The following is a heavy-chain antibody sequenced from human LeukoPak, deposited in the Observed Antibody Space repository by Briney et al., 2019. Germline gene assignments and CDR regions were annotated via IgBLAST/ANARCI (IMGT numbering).Heavy chain of an antibody. D-gene: IGHD5-24*01. V-gene: IGHV3-74*01. J-gene: IGHJ4*02. CDR3: ARPVEMATGVPDY. CDR1: GFTFSSYW. CDR2: INSDGSST. Sequence: PGESLTLSCAASGFTFSSYWMHWVRQAPGKGLVWVSRINSDGSSTSYADSVKGRFTISRDNSKNTLYLQMNSLRAEDTAVYYCARPVEMATGVPDYWGQGTLVTVSS.